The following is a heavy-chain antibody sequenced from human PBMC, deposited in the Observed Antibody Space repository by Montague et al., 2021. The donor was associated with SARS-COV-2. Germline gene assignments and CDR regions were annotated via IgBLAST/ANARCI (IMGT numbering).Heavy chain of an antibody. D-gene: IGHD3-10*01. CDR2: THHRSERNT. J-gene: IGHJ4*02. Sequence: CAISGDSDGVEEVACRWEGETPERDPRQQLGTHHRSERNTDYAVSVKGRRAINPDTSKNQFSLQLNSATPEDTAVYYCAREGVGDLLFSFDSWGQGTLVTVSS. CDR1: GDSDGVEEVA. CDR3: AREGVGDLLFSFDS. V-gene: IGHV6-1*01.